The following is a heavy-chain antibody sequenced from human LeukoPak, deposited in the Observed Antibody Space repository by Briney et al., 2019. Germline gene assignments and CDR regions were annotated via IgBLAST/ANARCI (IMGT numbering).Heavy chain of an antibody. Sequence: GGSLRLSCAASGLTFSDYNMNWVRQAPGKGLEWVSSITSRSSYIYYADSVKGRFTISRDNAKNSLFLQMNNLGVEDTAVYYCARSGESSSYLPYDYWGQGTLVTVSS. V-gene: IGHV3-21*01. D-gene: IGHD3-22*01. CDR1: GLTFSDYN. CDR3: ARSGESSSYLPYDY. J-gene: IGHJ4*02. CDR2: ITSRSSYI.